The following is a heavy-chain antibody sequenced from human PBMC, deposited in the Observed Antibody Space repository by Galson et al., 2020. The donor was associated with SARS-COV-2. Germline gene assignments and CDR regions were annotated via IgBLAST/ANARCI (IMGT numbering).Heavy chain of an antibody. J-gene: IGHJ3*02. CDR1: GFTYSSYG. CDR3: AVGGIMGGTIRGVFEI. Sequence: GESLKISCEASGFTYSSYGMHRVRQAPGKGLEGVAGIWHVASNKYYVDSVHGRFTISRDNSKNTLFLQLNSLRAEDTAVYYCAVGGIMGGTIRGVFEIWGQGTVVTVVS. V-gene: IGHV3-33*01. D-gene: IGHD1-26*01. CDR2: IWHVASNK.